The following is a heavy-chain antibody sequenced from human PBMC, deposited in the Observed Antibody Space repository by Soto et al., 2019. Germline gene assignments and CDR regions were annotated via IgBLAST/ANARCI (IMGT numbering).Heavy chain of an antibody. Sequence: PSETLSLTCTVSGGSISSYYWSWIRQPAGKGLEWIGRIYTSGSTYYNPSLKSRVTISVDTSKNQFSLKLSSVTAADTAVYYCARDMKFDYYDSSGLGPPSYYYGMDVWGQGTTVTVSS. D-gene: IGHD3-22*01. CDR1: GGSISSYY. CDR3: ARDMKFDYYDSSGLGPPSYYYGMDV. J-gene: IGHJ6*02. V-gene: IGHV4-4*07. CDR2: IYTSGST.